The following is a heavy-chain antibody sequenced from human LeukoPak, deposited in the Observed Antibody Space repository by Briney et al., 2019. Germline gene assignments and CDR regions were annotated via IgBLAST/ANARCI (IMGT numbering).Heavy chain of an antibody. CDR3: ARDLGPGLVFGTYGMDV. CDR1: GGSISSYY. D-gene: IGHD3-9*01. V-gene: IGHV4-59*01. J-gene: IGHJ6*02. Sequence: PSETLSLTCTVSGGSISSYYWSWIRQPPGKGLEWIGYIYYSGSTNYNPSLKSRVTISVDTSKNQFSLKLSSVTAADTAVYYCARDLGPGLVFGTYGMDVWGQGTTVTVSS. CDR2: IYYSGST.